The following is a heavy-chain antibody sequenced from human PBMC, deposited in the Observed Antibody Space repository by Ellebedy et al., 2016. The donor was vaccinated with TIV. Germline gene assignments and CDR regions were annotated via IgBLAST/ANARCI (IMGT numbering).Heavy chain of an antibody. D-gene: IGHD3-22*01. V-gene: IGHV1-69*13. CDR3: AGDRHYYDSSAAFDI. CDR1: GGPFSSYA. CDR2: IIPIFGTA. Sequence: AASVKVSCKASGGPFSSYAISWVRQAPGQGLEWMGGIIPIFGTANYAQKFQGRVTITADESTSTAYMELSSLRSEDTAVYYCAGDRHYYDSSAAFDIWGQGTMVTVSS. J-gene: IGHJ3*02.